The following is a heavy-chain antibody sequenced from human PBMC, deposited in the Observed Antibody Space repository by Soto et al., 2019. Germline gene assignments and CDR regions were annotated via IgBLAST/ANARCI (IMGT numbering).Heavy chain of an antibody. CDR3: TRSLGYDSSLPDY. D-gene: IGHD3-22*01. CDR1: GFTFGDYA. V-gene: IGHV3-49*03. Sequence: GSLRLSCTASGFTFGDYAMSWFRQAPGKGLEWVGFIRSKAYGGTTEYAASVKGRFTISRDDSKSIAYLQMNSLKTEDTAVYYCTRSLGYDSSLPDYWGQGTLVTVSS. J-gene: IGHJ4*02. CDR2: IRSKAYGGTT.